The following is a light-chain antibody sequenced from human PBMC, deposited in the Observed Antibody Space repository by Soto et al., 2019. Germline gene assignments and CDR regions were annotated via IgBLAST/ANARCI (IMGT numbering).Light chain of an antibody. V-gene: IGLV2-14*01. Sequence: QSVLTQPASVSGSPGQALSISCTGTSNDVGGYNYVSWYQQQPGKAPKLMVYEVTHRLSLTSDRFTGSKSGNTDSLNISGLQAEDEADYYCSSYTSNRTYVFGIGTQVTVL. CDR2: EVT. J-gene: IGLJ1*01. CDR1: SNDVGGYNY. CDR3: SSYTSNRTYV.